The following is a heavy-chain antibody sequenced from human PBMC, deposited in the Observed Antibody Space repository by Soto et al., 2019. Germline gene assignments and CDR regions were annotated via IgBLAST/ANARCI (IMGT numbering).Heavy chain of an antibody. D-gene: IGHD2-21*01. V-gene: IGHV4-31*03. J-gene: IGHJ5*02. CDR1: GAALNSGNYY. CDR2: IYVTGAV. CDR3: ARLRIATNNYKWFDP. Sequence: PSEILSLACSVSGAALNSGNYYWSWIRQVPGEGLEWIGHIYVTGAVDYNPSLRDRLTISQDTSERQFSLNLRLVTAADTAVYYCARLRIATNNYKWFDPWGQGTLVTVSS.